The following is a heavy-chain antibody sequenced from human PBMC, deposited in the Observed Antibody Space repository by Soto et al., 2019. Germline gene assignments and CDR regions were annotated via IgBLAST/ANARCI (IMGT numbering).Heavy chain of an antibody. J-gene: IGHJ6*02. V-gene: IGHV3-33*01. D-gene: IGHD2-21*02. CDR3: ARGRIVVVTAIPGTMDV. CDR1: GFTFSSYG. Sequence: QVPLVESGGGVVQPGRSLRLSCAASGFTFSSYGMHWVRQAPGKGLEWVAVIWYDGSNKYYADSVKGRFTISRDNSKNTLYLQMNSLRAEDTAVYYCARGRIVVVTAIPGTMDVWGQGTTVTVSS. CDR2: IWYDGSNK.